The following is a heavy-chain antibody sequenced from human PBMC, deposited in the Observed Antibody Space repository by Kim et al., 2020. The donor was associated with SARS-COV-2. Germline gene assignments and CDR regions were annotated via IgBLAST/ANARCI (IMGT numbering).Heavy chain of an antibody. Sequence: SVKVSCKASGGTFSSYAISWVRQAPGQGLEWMGGIIPIFGTANYAQKFQGRVTITADESTSTAYMELSSLRSEDTAVYYCARDRPTGEYGVVTPRSAWFDPWGQGTLVTVSS. CDR3: ARDRPTGEYGVVTPRSAWFDP. J-gene: IGHJ5*02. CDR1: GGTFSSYA. CDR2: IIPIFGTA. D-gene: IGHD3-16*01. V-gene: IGHV1-69*13.